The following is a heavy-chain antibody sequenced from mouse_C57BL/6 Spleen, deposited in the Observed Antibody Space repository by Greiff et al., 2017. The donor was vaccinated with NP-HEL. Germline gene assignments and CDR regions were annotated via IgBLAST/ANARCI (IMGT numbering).Heavy chain of an antibody. Sequence: QVQLQQSGAELVRPGASVTLSCKASGYTFTDYEMHWVKQTPVHGLEWIGAIDPETGGTAYNQKFKGKAILTADKSSSTAYMELRSLTSEDSAVYYCTRSYDYEGFAYWGQGTLVTVSA. D-gene: IGHD2-4*01. V-gene: IGHV1-15*01. CDR1: GYTFTDYE. J-gene: IGHJ3*01. CDR3: TRSYDYEGFAY. CDR2: IDPETGGT.